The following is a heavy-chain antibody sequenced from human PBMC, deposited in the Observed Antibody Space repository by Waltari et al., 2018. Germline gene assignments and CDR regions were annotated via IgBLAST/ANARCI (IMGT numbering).Heavy chain of an antibody. V-gene: IGHV3-30-3*01. CDR3: ARDTWVGRNWDDRGRWFDP. CDR2: ISYDGNTK. J-gene: IGHJ5*02. D-gene: IGHD1-20*01. CDR1: GFTFTSHA. Sequence: QKRLVESGGGFVLTGKSLSLSCAASGFTFTSHAMHWVAQSAGKGLEWVALISYDGNTKYYADSVKGRFTISRDDSNNTLFLQMDNVRPEDTAIYHCARDTWVGRNWDDRGRWFDPWGQGTLVTVSS.